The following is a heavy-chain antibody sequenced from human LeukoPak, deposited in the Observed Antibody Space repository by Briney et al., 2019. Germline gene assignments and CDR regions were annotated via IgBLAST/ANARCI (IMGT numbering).Heavy chain of an antibody. Sequence: GGSLRLSCAASGFTFSDHYMDWVRQAPGKGLEWVVRSRNKANGHTTEYAASVKGRFTVSRDESTNSLYLQMNNLKIEDTAVYYCVRGEVGYCSRTTCYGFDHWGQGSQVIVSS. V-gene: IGHV3-72*01. J-gene: IGHJ4*02. CDR1: GFTFSDHY. D-gene: IGHD2-2*01. CDR2: SRNKANGHTT. CDR3: VRGEVGYCSRTTCYGFDH.